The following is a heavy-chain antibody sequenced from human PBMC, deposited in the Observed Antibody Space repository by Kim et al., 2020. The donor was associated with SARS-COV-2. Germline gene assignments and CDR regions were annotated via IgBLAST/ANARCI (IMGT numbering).Heavy chain of an antibody. D-gene: IGHD3-10*01. CDR3: AKDHIRDYYGSGSYSGWFDP. J-gene: IGHJ5*02. Sequence: GGSLRLSCAASGFTFSSYGMHWVRQAPGKGLEWVAVISYDGSNKYYADSVKGRFTISRDNSKNTLYLQMNSLRAEDTAVYYCAKDHIRDYYGSGSYSGWFDPWGQGTLVTVSS. V-gene: IGHV3-30*18. CDR2: ISYDGSNK. CDR1: GFTFSSYG.